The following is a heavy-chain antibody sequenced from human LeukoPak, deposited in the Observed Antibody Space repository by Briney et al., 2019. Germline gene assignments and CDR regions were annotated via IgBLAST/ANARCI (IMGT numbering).Heavy chain of an antibody. Sequence: SVKVSCKASGGTFSSYAISWVRQAPGQGLEWMGRIIPIFGTANYAQKFQGRVTITTDESTSTAYMELSSLRSEDTAVYYCARGYCSGGSCYSVIFDYWGQGTLVTVSS. CDR1: GGTFSSYA. V-gene: IGHV1-69*05. J-gene: IGHJ4*02. CDR2: IIPIFGTA. D-gene: IGHD2-15*01. CDR3: ARGYCSGGSCYSVIFDY.